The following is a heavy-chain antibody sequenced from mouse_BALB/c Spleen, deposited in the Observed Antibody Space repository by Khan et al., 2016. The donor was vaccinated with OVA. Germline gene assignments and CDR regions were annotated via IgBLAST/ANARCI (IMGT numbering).Heavy chain of an antibody. CDR1: GYTFTSYT. V-gene: IGHV1-4*01. CDR3: VSDGAYYQDDCWFAY. CDR2: INPSNGYT. Sequence: QVQLQQSGAELARPGASVKMSCKASGYTFTSYTIHWIKLRPGQGLEWIGYINPSNGYTNYNQKFKDKATLTADKSSTTAYMQLSSLTSDDSAVYNSVSDGAYYQDDCWFAYWGQGTLVTVSA. D-gene: IGHD1-1*01. J-gene: IGHJ3*01.